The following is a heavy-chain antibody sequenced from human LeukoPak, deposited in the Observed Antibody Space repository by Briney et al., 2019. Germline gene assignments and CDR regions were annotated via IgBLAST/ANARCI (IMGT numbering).Heavy chain of an antibody. CDR1: GGSISSGDYY. Sequence: SETLSLTCTVSGGSISSGDYYWSWIRQPPGKGLEWIGYIYYSGSTYYNPSLKSRVTISVDTSKNQFSLKLSSVTAADTAVYYCARHEGGMSSSSSGDWYFDLWGRGTLVTVSS. CDR2: IYYSGST. J-gene: IGHJ2*01. V-gene: IGHV4-30-4*08. D-gene: IGHD6-6*01. CDR3: ARHEGGMSSSSSGDWYFDL.